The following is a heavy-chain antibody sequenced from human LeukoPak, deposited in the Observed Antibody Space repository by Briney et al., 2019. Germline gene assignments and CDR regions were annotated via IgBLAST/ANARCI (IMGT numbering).Heavy chain of an antibody. Sequence: GGSLRLSCVASGFTFSNYWMHWVRQPPGKGLVWVSRIYVDGRTTNYADSVKGRFTISRDNSKNTLYLQMNSLRAEDTAVYYCARGDYYDSSGYYYFDYWGQGTLVTVSS. CDR1: GFTFSNYW. CDR3: ARGDYYDSSGYYYFDY. V-gene: IGHV3-74*01. D-gene: IGHD3-22*01. CDR2: IYVDGRTT. J-gene: IGHJ4*02.